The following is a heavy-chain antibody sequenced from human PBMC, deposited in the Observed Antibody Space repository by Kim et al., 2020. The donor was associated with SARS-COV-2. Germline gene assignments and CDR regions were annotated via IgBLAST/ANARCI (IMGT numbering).Heavy chain of an antibody. J-gene: IGHJ5*02. D-gene: IGHD6-19*01. Sequence: SETLSLTCTVSGGSISSGSYYWSSIRQPAGKGLEWIGRIYTSGSTNYNPSLKSRVTISVDTSKNQFSLKLSSVTAADTAVYYCAREGSGWMGWFDPWGQGTLVTVSS. CDR1: GGSISSGSYY. CDR2: IYTSGST. CDR3: AREGSGWMGWFDP. V-gene: IGHV4-61*02.